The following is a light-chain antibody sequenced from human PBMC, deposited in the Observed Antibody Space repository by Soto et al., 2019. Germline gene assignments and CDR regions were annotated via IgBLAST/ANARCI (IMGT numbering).Light chain of an antibody. CDR1: QSVTSTY. CDR3: QHYGRSPM. J-gene: IGKJ1*01. Sequence: EIVLAQSPGTLSLSPGERATLSCRASQSVTSTYLAWYQQRPGQAPRLLVYATSTRAVGVPDRFTGSGSGTDFTLTISRLNPEDFAVYYCQHYGRSPMFGQGTKVEIK. V-gene: IGKV3-20*01. CDR2: ATS.